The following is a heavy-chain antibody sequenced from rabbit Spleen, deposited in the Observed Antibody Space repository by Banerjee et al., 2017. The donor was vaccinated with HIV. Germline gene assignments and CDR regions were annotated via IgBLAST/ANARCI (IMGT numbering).Heavy chain of an antibody. D-gene: IGHD1-1*01. CDR2: IYTGSGST. V-gene: IGHV1S40*01. CDR1: GFSFSSSDY. CDR3: ASDTSSSFSSYGMDL. Sequence: QSLEVYGGELVKHGASLTLTCTDSGFSFSSSDYMCWVRQAPGKGLEWIGCIYTGSGSTYYASWAKVRFTIAKASSTTLTLQMTRLTAADTASYFCASDTSSSFSSYGMDLWGPGTLVTVS. J-gene: IGHJ6*01.